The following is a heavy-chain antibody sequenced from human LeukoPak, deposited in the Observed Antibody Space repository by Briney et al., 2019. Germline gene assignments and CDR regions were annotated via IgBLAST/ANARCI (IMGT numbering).Heavy chain of an antibody. D-gene: IGHD4-11*01. CDR3: ARDPRTTKNAFDI. CDR2: INPISGGT. Sequence: ASVKVSCKISGYTFTDYYMHWVRQAPGQGLEWMGWINPISGGTNFAQKFQGRVTMARDTSISTAYMELSSLKSDDTAVYYCARDPRTTKNAFDIWGQGTMVTVSS. J-gene: IGHJ3*02. CDR1: GYTFTDYY. V-gene: IGHV1-2*02.